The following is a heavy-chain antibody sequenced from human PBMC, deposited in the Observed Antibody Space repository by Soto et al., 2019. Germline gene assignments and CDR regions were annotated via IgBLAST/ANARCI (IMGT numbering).Heavy chain of an antibody. V-gene: IGHV3-7*04. D-gene: IGHD3-22*01. CDR1: GFTFSSYW. CDR2: IKPDGSEK. Sequence: GGSLILSFAASGFTFSSYWMSWVRQAPGKGLEWVANIKPDGSEKYYVDSVKGRFAMSRDNAKNSLYLQMNSLRAEDTAVYYCARGDFYDSSGPFSDAFDIWGQGTMVTVSS. J-gene: IGHJ3*02. CDR3: ARGDFYDSSGPFSDAFDI.